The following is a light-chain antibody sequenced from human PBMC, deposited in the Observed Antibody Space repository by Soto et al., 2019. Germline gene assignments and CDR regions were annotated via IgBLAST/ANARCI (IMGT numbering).Light chain of an antibody. Sequence: EIVLTQSPGTLSLSLGERATLSCRASQSVSSNLAWYQQKPGQAPRLLIYGASTRATDIPARFSGSGSGTDFTLTISSLEPEDFAVYYCQQRSDWPPITFGQGTRLEIK. J-gene: IGKJ5*01. V-gene: IGKV3-11*01. CDR2: GAS. CDR1: QSVSSN. CDR3: QQRSDWPPIT.